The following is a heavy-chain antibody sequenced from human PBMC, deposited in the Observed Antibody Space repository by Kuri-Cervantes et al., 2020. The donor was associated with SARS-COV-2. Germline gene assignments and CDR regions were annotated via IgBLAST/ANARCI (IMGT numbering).Heavy chain of an antibody. V-gene: IGHV3-23*01. CDR1: GFTFSSYA. J-gene: IGHJ5*02. CDR2: ISGSGGSA. D-gene: IGHD2/OR15-2a*01. CDR3: LLSPTGNGRFDP. Sequence: ESLKILCAASGFTFSSYAMSWVPQAPGKGLEWVSAISGSGGSAYYADSVKGRFTISRDNSKNTLYLQMNSLRAEDTALFCCLLSPTGNGRFDPWGQGTLVTVSS.